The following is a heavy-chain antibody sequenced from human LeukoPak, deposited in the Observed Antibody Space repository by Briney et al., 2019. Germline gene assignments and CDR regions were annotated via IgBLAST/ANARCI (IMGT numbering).Heavy chain of an antibody. D-gene: IGHD3-10*01. CDR2: ITSSSSYI. Sequence: GGSLRLSCAASGFTLSTYNMNWVRQAPGKGLEWLSSITSSSSYIYYADSVKGRFTISRDNAKNSLYLQMNSLRAEDTAVYYCAKKGVIMIRGYIDYWGQGTLVTVSS. V-gene: IGHV3-21*04. J-gene: IGHJ4*02. CDR3: AKKGVIMIRGYIDY. CDR1: GFTLSTYN.